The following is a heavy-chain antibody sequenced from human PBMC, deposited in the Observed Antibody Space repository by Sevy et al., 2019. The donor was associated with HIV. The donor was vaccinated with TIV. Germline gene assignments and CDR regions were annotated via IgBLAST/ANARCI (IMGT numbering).Heavy chain of an antibody. V-gene: IGHV3-53*01. J-gene: IGHJ4*02. CDR2: IYSGGST. Sequence: GGSLRLSCAASGFTVSSNYMSWVRQAPGKGLEWVSVIYSGGSTYYADSVKGRFTISRDNSKNTLYLQMNSLRAEDTAVYYCARLALTTVARGYYVDYWGQGTLVTVSS. D-gene: IGHD4-17*01. CDR3: ARLALTTVARGYYVDY. CDR1: GFTVSSNY.